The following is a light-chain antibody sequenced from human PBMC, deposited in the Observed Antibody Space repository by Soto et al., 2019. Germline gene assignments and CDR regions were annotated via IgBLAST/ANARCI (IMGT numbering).Light chain of an antibody. CDR3: QQFNVYPLT. J-gene: IGKJ4*01. V-gene: IGKV1-9*01. CDR2: AAS. Sequence: DIQLTQSPSFLSASVGDRVTITCRASQGINDYLAWYQQKPGKAPKLLIYAASTLKSEVPSRFSGSASGTEFTLTISSLQPEDFATYYCQQFNVYPLTFGGGTKVEIK. CDR1: QGINDY.